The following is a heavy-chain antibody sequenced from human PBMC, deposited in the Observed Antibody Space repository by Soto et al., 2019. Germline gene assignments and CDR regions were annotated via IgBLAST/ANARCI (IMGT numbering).Heavy chain of an antibody. J-gene: IGHJ4*02. CDR2: ISAYNGNT. V-gene: IGHV1-18*01. CDR1: GYTFTSYG. CDR3: AREQDGYNLVGSDY. Sequence: ASVKVSCKASGYTFTSYGISWVRQAPGQGLEWMGWISAYNGNTNYAQKLQGRVTVTTDTSTSTAYMELRSLRSDDTAVYYCAREQDGYNLVGSDYWGQGTLVTVSS. D-gene: IGHD5-12*01.